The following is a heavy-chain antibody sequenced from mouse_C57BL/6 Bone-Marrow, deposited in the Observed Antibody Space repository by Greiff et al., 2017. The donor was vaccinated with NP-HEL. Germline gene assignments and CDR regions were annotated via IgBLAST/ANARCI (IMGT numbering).Heavy chain of an antibody. CDR1: GYTFTSYW. V-gene: IGHV1-69*01. CDR2: IDPSDSYT. CDR3: ARWGITTVVAKDWYFDV. D-gene: IGHD1-1*01. J-gene: IGHJ1*03. Sequence: QVQLQQPGAELVMPGASVKLSCKASGYTFTSYWMHWVKQRPGQGLEWIGEIDPSDSYTNYNQKFKGKSTLTLDKSSSTAYMQLSSLTSEDSAVYYCARWGITTVVAKDWYFDVWGTGTTVTVSS.